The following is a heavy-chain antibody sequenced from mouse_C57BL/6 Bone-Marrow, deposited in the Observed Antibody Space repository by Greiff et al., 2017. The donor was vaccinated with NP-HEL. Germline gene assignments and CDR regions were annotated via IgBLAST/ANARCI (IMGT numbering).Heavy chain of an antibody. D-gene: IGHD1-1*01. CDR1: GYAFSSYW. Sequence: VQLQQSGAELVKPGASVKISCKASGYAFSSYWMNWVKERPGKGLEWIGQIYPGDGDTKYNGKFKGKATLTADKSSSTAYMQVSSLTSEDSAVDFCERGGSGSGTFGYAMDYWGQGTSVTVSS. CDR3: ERGGSGSGTFGYAMDY. CDR2: IYPGDGDT. J-gene: IGHJ4*01. V-gene: IGHV1-80*01.